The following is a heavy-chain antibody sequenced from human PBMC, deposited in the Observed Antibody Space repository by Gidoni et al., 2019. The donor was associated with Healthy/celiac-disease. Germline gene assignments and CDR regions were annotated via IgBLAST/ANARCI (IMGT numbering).Heavy chain of an antibody. CDR1: GFTFSSYS. D-gene: IGHD5-12*01. V-gene: IGHV3-21*01. CDR2: ISSSSSYI. Sequence: EVQLVESGGGLVKPGGSLRLSCAASGFTFSSYSRHWVRQAPGKGLEWVSSISSSSSYIYYADSVKGRFTISRDNAKNSLYLQMNSLRAEDTAVYYCAREYGYSGYDGPGVYAFDIWGQGTMVTVSS. J-gene: IGHJ3*02. CDR3: AREYGYSGYDGPGVYAFDI.